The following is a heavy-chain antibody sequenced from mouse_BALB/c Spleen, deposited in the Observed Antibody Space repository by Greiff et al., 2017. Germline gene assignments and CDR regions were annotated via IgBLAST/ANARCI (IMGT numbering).Heavy chain of an antibody. Sequence: DVKLVESGGGLVQPGGSLKLSCAASGFTFSSYTMSWVRQTPEKRLEWVAYISNGGGSTYYPDTVKGRFTISRDNAKNTLYLQMSSLKSEDTAMYYCERHGGYGQAWFAYWGQGTLVTVSA. CDR1: GFTFSSYT. CDR2: ISNGGGST. D-gene: IGHD2-2*01. CDR3: ERHGGYGQAWFAY. V-gene: IGHV5-12-2*01. J-gene: IGHJ3*01.